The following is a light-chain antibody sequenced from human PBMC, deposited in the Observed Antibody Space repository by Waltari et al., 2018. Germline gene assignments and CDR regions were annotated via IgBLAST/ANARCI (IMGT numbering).Light chain of an antibody. CDR3: CSYAGDYTLV. Sequence: QSALTQPRSVSGSPGQSVTISCTGTGSDVGRYNYVSWYQQYPGKAPKLMISDVYGRPSGFPDRFSGSKSGNTASLTISGLQAEDEAVYYCCSYAGDYTLVFGGGTEVTVL. J-gene: IGLJ3*02. CDR2: DVY. V-gene: IGLV2-11*01. CDR1: GSDVGRYNY.